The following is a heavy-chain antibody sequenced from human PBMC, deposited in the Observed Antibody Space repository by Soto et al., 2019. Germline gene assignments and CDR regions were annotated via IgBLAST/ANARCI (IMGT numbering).Heavy chain of an antibody. CDR1: GFTFSSYW. J-gene: IGHJ4*01. Sequence: PGGSLRLSCAASGFTFSSYWMSWVRQAPGKGLEWVANIKQDGSEKYYVDSVKGRFTISRDNAKNSLYLQMNSLRAEDTAVYYWGSPQLPGFFCTKVLCYIRVFNIGAQG. CDR2: IKQDGSEK. V-gene: IGHV3-7*01. D-gene: IGHD2-8*01. CDR3: GSPQLPGFFCTKVLCYIRVFNI.